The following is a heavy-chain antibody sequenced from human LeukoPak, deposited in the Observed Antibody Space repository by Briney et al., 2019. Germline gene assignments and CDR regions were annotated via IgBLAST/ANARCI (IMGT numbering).Heavy chain of an antibody. CDR2: FDPEDGET. CDR1: GYALTELS. J-gene: IGHJ6*02. CDR3: ATVSITGTTSPRYYYYGMDV. V-gene: IGHV1-24*01. D-gene: IGHD1-20*01. Sequence: ASVKVSCKVSGYALTELSMHWVRQAPGKGLEWMGGFDPEDGETIYAQKFQGRVTMTEDTSTDTAYMELSSLRSEDTAVYYCATVSITGTTSPRYYYYGMDVWGQGTTVTVSS.